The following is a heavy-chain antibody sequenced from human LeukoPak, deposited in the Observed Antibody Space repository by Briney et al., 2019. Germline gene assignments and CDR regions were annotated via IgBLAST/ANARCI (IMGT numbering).Heavy chain of an antibody. Sequence: PSETLSLTCTVSGYSISSGYYWGWIRQHPGKGLEWIGYIYYSGSTYYNPSLKSRVTISVDTSKNQFSLKLSSVTAADTAVYYCARAACSGGSCYSFDYWGQGTLVTVSS. J-gene: IGHJ4*02. D-gene: IGHD2-15*01. CDR2: IYYSGST. V-gene: IGHV4-31*03. CDR1: GYSISSGYY. CDR3: ARAACSGGSCYSFDY.